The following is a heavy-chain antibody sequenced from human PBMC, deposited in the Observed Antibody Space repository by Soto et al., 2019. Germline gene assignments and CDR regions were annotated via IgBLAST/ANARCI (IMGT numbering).Heavy chain of an antibody. CDR1: GYSFTNYD. CDR3: ATEDRYTSGWFGN. Sequence: QVHLVQSGAEVKKPGASVKVSCEASGYSFTNYDINWVRQTTGQGLEWMGWMNPNSGKTGYAQKYQGRVTMTRNTSLSTAYMELSSLRSEDTAVYFCATEDRYTSGWFGNWGQGTLVTVSS. D-gene: IGHD6-19*01. J-gene: IGHJ4*02. CDR2: MNPNSGKT. V-gene: IGHV1-8*01.